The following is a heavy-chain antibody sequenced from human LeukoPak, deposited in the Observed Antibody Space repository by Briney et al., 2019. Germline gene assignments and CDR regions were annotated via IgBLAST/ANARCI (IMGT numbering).Heavy chain of an antibody. CDR1: GFTFSDYY. V-gene: IGHV3-11*01. Sequence: PGGSLRLSCAASGFTFSDYYRSWIRQAPGKGLEWVSYISSSGSTIYYADSVKGRFTISRDNAKNSLYLQMNSLRAEDTAVYYCARSVDTSGSQVDYWGQGTLVTVSS. J-gene: IGHJ4*02. CDR2: ISSSGSTI. CDR3: ARSVDTSGSQVDY. D-gene: IGHD1-26*01.